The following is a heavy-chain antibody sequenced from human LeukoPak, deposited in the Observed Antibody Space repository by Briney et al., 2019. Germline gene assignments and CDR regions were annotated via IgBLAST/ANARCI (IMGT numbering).Heavy chain of an antibody. V-gene: IGHV4-34*01. J-gene: IGHJ4*02. CDR2: INHSGST. CDR3: ASRAIQLRNLDY. Sequence: KPSETLSLTCAVYGGSFSGYYWSWIRQPPGKGLEWIGEINHSGSTNYNPSLKSRVTISVDTSKNQFSLKLSSVTAADTAVYYCASRAIQLRNLDYWGQGTLVTVSS. CDR1: GGSFSGYY. D-gene: IGHD5-18*01.